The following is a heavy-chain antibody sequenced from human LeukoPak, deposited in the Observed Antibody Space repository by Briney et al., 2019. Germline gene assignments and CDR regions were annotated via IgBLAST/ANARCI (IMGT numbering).Heavy chain of an antibody. Sequence: GASVKVSCKASGYTFTGYYMHWVRQAPGQGLEWMGWINPNSSGTNYAQKFQGRVTMTRDTSISTAYMELSRLRSDDTAVYYCARGSDDFWSGYSPSYWGQGTLVTVSS. V-gene: IGHV1-2*02. J-gene: IGHJ4*02. D-gene: IGHD3-3*01. CDR1: GYTFTGYY. CDR2: INPNSSGT. CDR3: ARGSDDFWSGYSPSY.